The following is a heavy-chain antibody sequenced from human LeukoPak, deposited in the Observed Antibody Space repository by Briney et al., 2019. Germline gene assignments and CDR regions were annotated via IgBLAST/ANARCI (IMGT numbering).Heavy chain of an antibody. CDR1: GFTFGDYV. Sequence: PGGPLRLSCTASGFTFGDYVMSWVGQAPGKGLEWVGFIRSKAYGGTTKNAASVKGRFTISRDDSRSIAYLQMNSLKTEDTAVYYCTTRGTTVTTSWDYWGQGTLVTVSS. CDR3: TTRGTTVTTSWDY. CDR2: IRSKAYGGTT. J-gene: IGHJ4*02. V-gene: IGHV3-49*04. D-gene: IGHD4-17*01.